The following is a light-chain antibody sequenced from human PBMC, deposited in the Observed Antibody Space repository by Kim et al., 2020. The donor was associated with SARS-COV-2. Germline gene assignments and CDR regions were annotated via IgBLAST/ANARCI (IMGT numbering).Light chain of an antibody. V-gene: IGKV3-15*01. CDR2: GEA. Sequence: SSRAGQKGISNLAGCHQKPGRHPRLLMYGEAARAANSTARFTGSGAGTEFTLTITSLQYEDVGIYHCQQYNDRITFGQGTKLEIK. CDR1: QKGISN. CDR3: QQYNDRIT. J-gene: IGKJ5*01.